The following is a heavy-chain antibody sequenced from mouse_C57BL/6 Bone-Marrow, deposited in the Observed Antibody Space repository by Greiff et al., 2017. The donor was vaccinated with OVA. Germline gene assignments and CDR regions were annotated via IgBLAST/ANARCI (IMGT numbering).Heavy chain of an antibody. Sequence: QVTLKESGPGILQPSQTLSLTCSFSGFSLSTFGMGVGWIRQPSGKGLEWLAHIWWDDDKYYNPALKSRLTISKDTSKNQVFLKIANVDTADTATYYCARTPHYYGSSHWYFDVWGTGTTVTVSS. V-gene: IGHV8-8*01. CDR3: ARTPHYYGSSHWYFDV. CDR1: GFSLSTFGMG. CDR2: IWWDDDK. D-gene: IGHD1-1*01. J-gene: IGHJ1*03.